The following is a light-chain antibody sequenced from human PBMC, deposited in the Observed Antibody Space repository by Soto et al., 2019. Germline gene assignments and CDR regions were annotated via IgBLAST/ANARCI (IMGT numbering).Light chain of an antibody. CDR3: CSYAGNVI. V-gene: IGLV2-23*02. CDR1: NSDVGSYNL. Sequence: QSALTQPASVSGSPGQSITISCTGTNSDVGSYNLVSWYQQHPGKAPKLMIYEVTKRPSGVSNRFSGSKSGNTASLTISGLQAEDEGDYHCCSYAGNVIFGGGTKVTVL. CDR2: EVT. J-gene: IGLJ2*01.